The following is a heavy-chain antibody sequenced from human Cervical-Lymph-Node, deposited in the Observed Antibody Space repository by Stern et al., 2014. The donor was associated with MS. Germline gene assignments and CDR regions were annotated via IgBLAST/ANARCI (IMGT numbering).Heavy chain of an antibody. J-gene: IGHJ5*02. CDR1: GYTFPSFG. Sequence: QVQLVQSGAEVKKPGASVKVSCTASGYTFPSFGITWVRQAPGQGLEWMGWISPDNSHINSAQKFLGRLTMTTNTTTSTAYMELGNLTSDDTAVYYCARGMGASDHWGQGTLITVSS. D-gene: IGHD1-26*01. V-gene: IGHV1-18*01. CDR3: ARGMGASDH. CDR2: ISPDNSHI.